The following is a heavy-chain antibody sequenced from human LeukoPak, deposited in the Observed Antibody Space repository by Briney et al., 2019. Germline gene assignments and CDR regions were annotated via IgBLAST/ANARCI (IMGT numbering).Heavy chain of an antibody. CDR3: AKDRLFIAARVLDY. D-gene: IGHD6-6*01. CDR1: GFTFSNYW. Sequence: GGSLRLSCAASGFTFSNYWMSWVRQAPGKGLEWVTNIKQDGSEKYYVDSVKGRFTISRDNAKNSLYLQMNSPRAEDTAVYYCAKDRLFIAARVLDYWGQGTLVTVSS. V-gene: IGHV3-7*03. CDR2: IKQDGSEK. J-gene: IGHJ4*02.